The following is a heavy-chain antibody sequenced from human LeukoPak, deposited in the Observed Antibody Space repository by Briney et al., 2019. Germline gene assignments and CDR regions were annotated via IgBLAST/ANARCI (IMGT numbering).Heavy chain of an antibody. J-gene: IGHJ4*02. V-gene: IGHV1-69*05. CDR3: ASGRDYYDSSGYCSY. D-gene: IGHD3-22*01. Sequence: SVKVSCKASGGTFSSYAISWVRQAPGQGLEWMGRIIPIFGTANYAQKFQGRVTITTDESTSTAYMELSSLRSEDTAVCYCASGRDYYDSSGYCSYWGQGTLVTVSS. CDR2: IIPIFGTA. CDR1: GGTFSSYA.